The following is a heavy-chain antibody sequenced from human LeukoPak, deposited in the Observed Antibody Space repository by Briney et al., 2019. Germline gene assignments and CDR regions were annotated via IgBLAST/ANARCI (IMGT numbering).Heavy chain of an antibody. CDR2: IIPIFGTA. CDR1: GGTFSSYA. CDR3: ARAVAARPYYYGMDV. J-gene: IGHJ6*02. V-gene: IGHV1-69*13. D-gene: IGHD6-6*01. Sequence: SVKVSCKDSGGTFSSYAISWVRQAPGQGLEWMGGIIPIFGTANYAQKFQGRVTITADESTSTAYMELSSLRSEDTAVYYCARAVAARPYYYGMDVWGQGTTVTVSS.